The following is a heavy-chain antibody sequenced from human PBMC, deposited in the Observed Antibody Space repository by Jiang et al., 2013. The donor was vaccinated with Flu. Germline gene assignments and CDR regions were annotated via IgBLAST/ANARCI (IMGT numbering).Heavy chain of an antibody. CDR2: NPNSGGT. Sequence: NPNSGGTNYAQKFQGWVTMTRDTSISTAYMELSRLRSDDTAVYYCARGGSIAARRTYYGMDVWGQGTTVTVSS. J-gene: IGHJ6*02. V-gene: IGHV1-2*04. D-gene: IGHD6-6*01. CDR3: ARGGSIAARRTYYGMDV.